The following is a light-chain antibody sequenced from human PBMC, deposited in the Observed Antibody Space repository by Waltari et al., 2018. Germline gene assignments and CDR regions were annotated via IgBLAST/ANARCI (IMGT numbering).Light chain of an antibody. Sequence: QSALTQPAPVSGSPGQSSTIPRPGTNHDFGSHNIISWYQQHPGKAPKVIIFEVNKRPSGVSNRFSGSKSGNTASLTVSGLHPEDEADYYCCSYAGTPRVVFGGGTKLTVL. CDR2: EVN. J-gene: IGLJ2*01. CDR3: CSYAGTPRVV. V-gene: IGLV2-23*02. CDR1: NHDFGSHNI.